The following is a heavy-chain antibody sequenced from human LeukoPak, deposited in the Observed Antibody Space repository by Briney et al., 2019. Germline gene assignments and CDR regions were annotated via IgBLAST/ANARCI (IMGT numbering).Heavy chain of an antibody. D-gene: IGHD6-13*01. CDR1: GYTFTGYY. J-gene: IGHJ5*02. CDR3: ARDAGAAAYIGTGYNWFDP. CDR2: IDPNSGGT. Sequence: ASVKVSCKASGYTFTGYYMHWVRQAPGRGLEWMGWIDPNSGGTNYAQKFQGRVTTTRDTSISTAYMERSRLRSDDTAVYYCARDAGAAAYIGTGYNWFDPWGQGTLVTVSS. V-gene: IGHV1-2*02.